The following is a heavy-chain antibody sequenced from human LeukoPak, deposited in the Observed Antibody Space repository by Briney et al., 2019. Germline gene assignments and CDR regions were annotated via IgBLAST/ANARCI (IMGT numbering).Heavy chain of an antibody. Sequence: ASVKVSCKASGGTFSSYAISWVRQAPGQGLEWMGGIIPIFGTANYAQKFQGRVTITTDESTSTAHMELSSLRSEDTAVYYCARGRDSSRDYYYYYMDVWGKGTTVTVSS. D-gene: IGHD6-13*01. CDR1: GGTFSSYA. CDR2: IIPIFGTA. J-gene: IGHJ6*03. CDR3: ARGRDSSRDYYYYYMDV. V-gene: IGHV1-69*05.